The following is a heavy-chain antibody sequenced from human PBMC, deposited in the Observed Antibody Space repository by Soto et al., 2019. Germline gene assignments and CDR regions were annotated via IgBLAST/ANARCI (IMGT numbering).Heavy chain of an antibody. V-gene: IGHV4-61*01. CDR3: ARVWAVAAPFDY. CDR1: GGSVSSGSYY. D-gene: IGHD6-19*01. J-gene: IGHJ4*02. Sequence: SETLSLTCTVSGGSVSSGSYYWSWIRQPPGKGLEWIGYIYYSGSTNYNPSLKSRVTISVDTSKNQFSLKLSSVTAADTAVYYCARVWAVAAPFDYWGQGTLVTVSS. CDR2: IYYSGST.